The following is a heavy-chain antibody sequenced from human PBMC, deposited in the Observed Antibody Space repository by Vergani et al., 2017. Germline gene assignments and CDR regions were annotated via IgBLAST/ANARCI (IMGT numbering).Heavy chain of an antibody. D-gene: IGHD3-16*01. Sequence: QVQLVESGGGVVQRGGSLRLPCATSGFTLRNYDMQWIRQGPGKGLEFVAFIQFDGSNQYYADSVKGRFTLSRDFAKNTLYLHMNSLRTDDTATYYCAKHFRGWGIDYWGQGTQVIVSS. CDR1: GFTLRNYD. V-gene: IGHV3-30*02. CDR2: IQFDGSNQ. J-gene: IGHJ4*02. CDR3: AKHFRGWGIDY.